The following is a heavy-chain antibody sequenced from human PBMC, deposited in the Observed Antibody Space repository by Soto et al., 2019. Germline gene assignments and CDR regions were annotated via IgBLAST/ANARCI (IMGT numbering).Heavy chain of an antibody. CDR2: IYYSGGT. J-gene: IGHJ4*02. D-gene: IGHD5-18*01. V-gene: IGHV4-30-4*01. Sequence: QVQLQESGPGLVKPSQTLSLTCTVSGGSISSGDYYWSWIRQPPEKGLEWIGYIYYSGGTYYNPSRKSRVTISVDTSTNQFSLKLSSVTAADTAVSYCASNSYGYTFYSYWGQGTLVTVSS. CDR3: ASNSYGYTFYSY. CDR1: GGSISSGDYY.